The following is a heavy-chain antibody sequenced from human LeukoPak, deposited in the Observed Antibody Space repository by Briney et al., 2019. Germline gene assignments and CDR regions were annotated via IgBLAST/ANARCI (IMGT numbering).Heavy chain of an antibody. Sequence: GGSLRLSCAACGFTVSSNYMSWVRQAPGKGLEWVSVIYSGGSTYYADSVKGRFTISRDNSKNTLYLQMNSLRAEDTAVYYCARPRDGYTPFDYWGQGTLVTVSS. CDR3: ARPRDGYTPFDY. D-gene: IGHD5-24*01. J-gene: IGHJ4*02. CDR1: GFTVSSNY. V-gene: IGHV3-53*01. CDR2: IYSGGST.